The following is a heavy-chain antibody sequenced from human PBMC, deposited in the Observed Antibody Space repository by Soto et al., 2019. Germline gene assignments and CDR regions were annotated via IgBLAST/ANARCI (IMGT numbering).Heavy chain of an antibody. CDR1: GGTFSSYA. CDR3: ARMVDTAMVAQGFDP. Sequence: ASVKVSCKASGGTFSSYAISWVRQAPGQGLEWMGGIIPIFGTANYAQKFQGRVTITADESTSTAYMELSSLRSEDTAVYYCARMVDTAMVAQGFDPWGQGTLVTVSS. CDR2: IIPIFGTA. V-gene: IGHV1-69*13. D-gene: IGHD5-18*01. J-gene: IGHJ5*02.